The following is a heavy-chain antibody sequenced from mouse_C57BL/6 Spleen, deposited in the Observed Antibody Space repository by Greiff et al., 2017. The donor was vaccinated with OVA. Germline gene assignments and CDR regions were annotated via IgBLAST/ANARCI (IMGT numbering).Heavy chain of an antibody. V-gene: IGHV6-3*01. J-gene: IGHJ4*01. CDR2: IRLKSDNYAT. CDR3: TATVVAYYYAMDY. Sequence: EVMLVESGGGLVQPGGSMKLSCVASGFTFSNYWMNWVRQSPEKGLEWVAQIRLKSDNYATHYAEPVKGRFTISRDDSKSSVYLQMNNLRAEDTGIYYCTATVVAYYYAMDYWGQGTSVTVSS. D-gene: IGHD1-1*01. CDR1: GFTFSNYW.